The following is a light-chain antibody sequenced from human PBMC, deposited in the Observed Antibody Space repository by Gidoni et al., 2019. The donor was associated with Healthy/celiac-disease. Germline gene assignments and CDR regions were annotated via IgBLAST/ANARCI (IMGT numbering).Light chain of an antibody. V-gene: IGLV2-14*01. CDR2: EVS. J-gene: IGLJ1*01. CDR1: SSDVGGYNY. CDR3: SSYTSSSTIYV. Sequence: QPALTQPASVSGSPGQPITISCTGTSSDVGGYNYVSWYQQHPGKAPKLMIYEVSNRPSGVSNRFSGSKSGNTASLTISGLQAEDEADYYCSSYTSSSTIYVFGTGTKVTVL.